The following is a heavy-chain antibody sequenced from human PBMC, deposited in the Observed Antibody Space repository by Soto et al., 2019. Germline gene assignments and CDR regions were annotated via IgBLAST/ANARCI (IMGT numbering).Heavy chain of an antibody. D-gene: IGHD4-17*01. V-gene: IGHV4-31*03. CDR1: GGSISSGGYY. CDR3: ARSGSTVTVKGSLDY. J-gene: IGHJ4*02. Sequence: QVQLQESGPGLVKPSQTLSLTCTVSGGSISSGGYYWSWIRQHPGKGLEWIGYIYYSGSTYYNPSLKSRVTISVDPSKNQFSLKRSSVTAAATAVYYCARSGSTVTVKGSLDYWGQGTLVTVSS. CDR2: IYYSGST.